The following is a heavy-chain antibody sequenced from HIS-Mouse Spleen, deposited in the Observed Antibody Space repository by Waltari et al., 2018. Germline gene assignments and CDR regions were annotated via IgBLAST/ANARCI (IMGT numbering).Heavy chain of an antibody. CDR3: ARGAPYCSGGSCYPKYYFDY. V-gene: IGHV4-30-4*01. D-gene: IGHD2-15*01. CDR2: IYYSGST. CDR1: GGSISSGDYY. J-gene: IGHJ4*02. Sequence: QVQLQESGPGLVKPSQTLSLTCTVSGGSISSGDYYWSWIRQPPGKGREWIGYIYYSGSTYYNPSIKSRVTISVDTSKNQFSLKLSSVTAADTAVYYCARGAPYCSGGSCYPKYYFDYWGQGTLVTVSS.